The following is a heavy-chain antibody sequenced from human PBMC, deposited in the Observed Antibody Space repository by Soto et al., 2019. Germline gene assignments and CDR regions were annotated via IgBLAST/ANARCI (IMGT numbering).Heavy chain of an antibody. J-gene: IGHJ6*02. CDR1: GYTFTGYY. CDR2: INPNSGGT. D-gene: IGHD3-3*01. CDR3: ARDCDFWSGYYNDPLNYYYYYGMDV. V-gene: IGHV1-2*02. Sequence: ASVKVSCKASGYTFTGYYMHWVRQAPGQGLEWMGWINPNSGGTNYAQKFQGRVTMTRDTSISTAYMELSRLRSDDTAVYYCARDCDFWSGYYNDPLNYYYYYGMDVWGQGTTVTVSS.